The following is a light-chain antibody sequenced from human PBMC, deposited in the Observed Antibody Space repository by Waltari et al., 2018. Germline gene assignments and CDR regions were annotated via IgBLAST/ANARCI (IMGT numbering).Light chain of an antibody. Sequence: DIQMTQSPSTLSASAGDRVAITCRASQSLTGRLAWYQQKPGKTPKLLISQASTLENGVPSRFSGGGSGTEFTLTISSLQPDDFATYYCQHYMTYPLTFGGGTKVEIK. CDR1: QSLTGR. V-gene: IGKV1-5*03. CDR3: QHYMTYPLT. CDR2: QAS. J-gene: IGKJ4*01.